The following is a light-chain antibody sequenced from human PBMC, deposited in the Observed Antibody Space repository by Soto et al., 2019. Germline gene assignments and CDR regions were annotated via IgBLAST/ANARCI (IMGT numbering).Light chain of an antibody. CDR2: RAS. Sequence: EIVLTQSPGPLSLSPGERATLSCRASQSVSSSYLAWYQQQPGQAPKVLIYRASSRATGIPDRFSGSGSGTDFTLTISRLEPEDFAVYYCQQYGSSPTLGQGTKVDIK. CDR1: QSVSSSY. CDR3: QQYGSSPT. J-gene: IGKJ1*01. V-gene: IGKV3-20*01.